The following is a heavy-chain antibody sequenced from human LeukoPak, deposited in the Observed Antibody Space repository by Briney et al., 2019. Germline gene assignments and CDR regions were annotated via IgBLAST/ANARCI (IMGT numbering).Heavy chain of an antibody. Sequence: PSETLSLTCAVYGGSFSGYYWSWIRQPPGKGLEWIGYIYYSGSTNYNPSLKSRVTISVDTSKNQFSLKLSSVTAADTAVYYCARDNWNYVFDYWGQGTLVTVSS. CDR2: IYYSGST. CDR3: ARDNWNYVFDY. CDR1: GGSFSGYY. J-gene: IGHJ4*02. D-gene: IGHD1-7*01. V-gene: IGHV4-59*01.